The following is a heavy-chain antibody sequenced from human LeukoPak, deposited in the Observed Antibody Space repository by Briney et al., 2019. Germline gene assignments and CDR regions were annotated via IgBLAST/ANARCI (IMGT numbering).Heavy chain of an antibody. Sequence: SETLSLTCTVSGASISSNAYWWGWIRQPPGKGLEWIGNVFYSGSTYYNPSLKGRLTISVDTSKNHFSLNLTSVTAADTAVYYCARQGVMYDSSGYSLDFWGLGTLVTVSS. CDR1: GASISSNAYW. D-gene: IGHD3-22*01. CDR3: ARQGVMYDSSGYSLDF. J-gene: IGHJ4*02. V-gene: IGHV4-39*01. CDR2: VFYSGST.